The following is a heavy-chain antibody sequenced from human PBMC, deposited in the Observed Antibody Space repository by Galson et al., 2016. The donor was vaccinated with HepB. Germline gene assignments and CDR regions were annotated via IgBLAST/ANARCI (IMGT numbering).Heavy chain of an antibody. CDR1: GGSISSGDYY. J-gene: IGHJ5*02. CDR3: ARILILFNWFDP. Sequence: TLSLTCTVSGGSISSGDYYWSWIRQPPGKGLEWIGYIYYSGSTYYNPSLKSRVTISVDTSKNQFSLKLSSVTAADTAVYYCARILILFNWFDPWGQGTLVTVSS. CDR2: IYYSGST. V-gene: IGHV4-30-4*01. D-gene: IGHD2-15*01.